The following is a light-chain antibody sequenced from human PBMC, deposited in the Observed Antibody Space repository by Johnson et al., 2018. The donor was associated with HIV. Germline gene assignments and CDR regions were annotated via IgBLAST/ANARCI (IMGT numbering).Light chain of an antibody. V-gene: IGLV1-51*02. J-gene: IGLJ1*01. CDR1: SSNIGNNF. Sequence: QSVLTQSPSVSAAPGQKVSISCYGSSSNIGNNFVSWYQHLPGTAPKLLIYENSKRPSGIPDRFSGSKSGTSATLGITGLQTGDEADYYCGTWDSSLNAYVFGAATKGAVL. CDR3: GTWDSSLNAYV. CDR2: ENS.